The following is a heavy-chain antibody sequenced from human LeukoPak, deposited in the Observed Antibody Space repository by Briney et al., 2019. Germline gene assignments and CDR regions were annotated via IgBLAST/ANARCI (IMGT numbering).Heavy chain of an antibody. J-gene: IGHJ5*01. V-gene: IGHV1-18*01. Sequence: SVKVSCKATSRISWVRQAPGQGLEWMGWIGTYGGDTYYAQKFQGRITVNPDTSTSTVYMEPRNLRSDDTAVYYCARDLWNFYDGSGYNRDFDSWGQGTLVTVSS. CDR3: ARDLWNFYDGSGYNRDFDS. CDR1: TSR. CDR2: IGTYGGDT. D-gene: IGHD3-22*01.